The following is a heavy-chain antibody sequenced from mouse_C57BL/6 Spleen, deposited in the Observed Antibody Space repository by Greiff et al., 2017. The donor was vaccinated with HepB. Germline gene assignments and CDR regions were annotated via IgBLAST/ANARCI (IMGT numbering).Heavy chain of an antibody. J-gene: IGHJ2*01. CDR2: INYDGSST. CDR1: GFTFSDYY. CDR3: ARDNWGYYFDY. V-gene: IGHV5-16*01. D-gene: IGHD4-1*01. Sequence: EVKLMESEGGLVQPGSSLKLSCTASGFTFSDYYMAWVRQGPEKGLEWVANINYDGSSTYYLDSLKSRFIISRDNAKNILYLQMCSLKSEDTATYYCARDNWGYYFDYWGQGTTLTVSS.